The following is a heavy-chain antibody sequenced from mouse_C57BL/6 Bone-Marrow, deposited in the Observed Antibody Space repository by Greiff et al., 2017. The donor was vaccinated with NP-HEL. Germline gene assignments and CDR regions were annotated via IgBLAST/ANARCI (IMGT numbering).Heavy chain of an antibody. CDR1: GFTFSSYG. Sequence: EVKLVESGGDLVKPGGSLKLSCAASGFTFSSYGMSWVRQTPDKRLEWVATISSGGSYTYYPDSVKGRFTISRDNAKNTLYLQMSSLKSEDTAMNYCARHGDGYYGAMDYWGQGTSVTVSS. CDR2: ISSGGSYT. J-gene: IGHJ4*01. V-gene: IGHV5-6*02. CDR3: ARHGDGYYGAMDY. D-gene: IGHD2-3*01.